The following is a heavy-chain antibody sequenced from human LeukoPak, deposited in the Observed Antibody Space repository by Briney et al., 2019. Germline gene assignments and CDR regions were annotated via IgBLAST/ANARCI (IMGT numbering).Heavy chain of an antibody. CDR3: AKSGQSRFDY. J-gene: IGHJ4*02. CDR1: GFNFDDYV. CDR2: INWNGGSR. D-gene: IGHD5-24*01. V-gene: IGHV3-20*04. Sequence: GGSLRLSCAASGFNFDDYVMTWVRQAPGKGLEWVSGINWNGGSRGYADSVKGRFTISRDNAKNSLYLQMNSLRAEDTAVYYCAKSGQSRFDYWSQGTLVTVSS.